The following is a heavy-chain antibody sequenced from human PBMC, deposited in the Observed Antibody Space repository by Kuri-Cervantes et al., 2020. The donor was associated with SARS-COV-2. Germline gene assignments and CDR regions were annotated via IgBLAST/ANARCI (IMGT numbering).Heavy chain of an antibody. CDR3: AREMATITAQGYFDY. V-gene: IGHV3-30*03. CDR1: GFTFSSYS. Sequence: GESLKISCAASGFTFSSYSMNWVRQAPGKGLEWVAVISYDGSNKYYADSVKGRFTISRDNSKNTLYLQMNSLRSEDTAVYYCAREMATITAQGYFDYWGQGTLVTVSS. J-gene: IGHJ4*02. CDR2: ISYDGSNK. D-gene: IGHD5-24*01.